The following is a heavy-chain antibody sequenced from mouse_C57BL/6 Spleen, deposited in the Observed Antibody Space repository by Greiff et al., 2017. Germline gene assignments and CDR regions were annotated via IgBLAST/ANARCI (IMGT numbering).Heavy chain of an antibody. Sequence: QVQLQQPGAELVRPGSSVKLSCKASGYTFTSYWMDWVKQRPGQGLEWIGNIYPSDSETHYTQKFKDQAPLTVDKSSSTGYMQLSSLTSGDSAVYYGARAYGSGYVRYFDYWGQGPTLTVSS. D-gene: IGHD1-1*01. J-gene: IGHJ2*01. CDR2: IYPSDSET. CDR1: GYTFTSYW. CDR3: ARAYGSGYVRYFDY. V-gene: IGHV1-61*01.